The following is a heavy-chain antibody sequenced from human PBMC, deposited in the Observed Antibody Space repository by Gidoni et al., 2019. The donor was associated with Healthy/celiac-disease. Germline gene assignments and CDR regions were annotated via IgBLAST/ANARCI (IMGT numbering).Heavy chain of an antibody. CDR1: GFTFSSYA. V-gene: IGHV3-23*01. CDR2: ISGSGGST. J-gene: IGHJ4*02. D-gene: IGHD2-2*01. Sequence: EVQLLESGGGLVQPGGSLRLSCAASGFTFSSYAMSWVRQAPGKGLGWGAAISGSGGSTYYADSVKGRFTISRDNSKNTLYLQMNSLRAEDTAVYYCAKRPGAYCSSTSCYEVDYWVQGTLVTVSS. CDR3: AKRPGAYCSSTSCYEVDY.